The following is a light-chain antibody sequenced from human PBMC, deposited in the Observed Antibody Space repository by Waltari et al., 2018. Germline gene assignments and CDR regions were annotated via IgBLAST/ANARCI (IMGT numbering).Light chain of an antibody. CDR1: QSLLHNNGNTY. J-gene: IGKJ4*01. CDR3: MQALQNPLT. Sequence: DIVMTQTPLSLSVTPGEPASISCRSSQSLLHNNGNTYLYWYLQKPGQPPRLLIYRVFNRFSVVLDRFSGSGSGTDFTLKISRVEAEDVGVYYCMQALQNPLTFGGGTKVEMK. V-gene: IGKV2-29*02. CDR2: RVF.